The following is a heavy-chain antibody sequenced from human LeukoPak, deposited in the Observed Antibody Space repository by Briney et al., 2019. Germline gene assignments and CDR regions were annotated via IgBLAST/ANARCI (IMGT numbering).Heavy chain of an antibody. V-gene: IGHV4-30-4*01. J-gene: IGHJ4*02. CDR1: GGSISSGDYY. CDR3: ARDNTMVRELDY. D-gene: IGHD3-10*01. CDR2: IYYGGST. Sequence: SETLSLTCTVSGGSISSGDYYWSWIRQPPGKGLEWIGYIYYGGSTYYNPSLKSRVTISVDTSKNQFSLKLSSVTAADTAVYYCARDNTMVRELDYWGQGTLVTVSS.